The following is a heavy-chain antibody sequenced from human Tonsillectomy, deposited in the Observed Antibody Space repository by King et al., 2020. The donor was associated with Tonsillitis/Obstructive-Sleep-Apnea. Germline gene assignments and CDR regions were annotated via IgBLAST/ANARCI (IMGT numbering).Heavy chain of an antibody. CDR3: AKVQWELLDALDY. Sequence: VQLVESGGGLVQPGGSLRLSCAASGFTFSSYAMSWVRQAPGKGLEWVSAISGSGGSTYYADSVKGRFTISRDNSKNTLYLQMNRLRAEDTAVYYWAKVQWELLDALDYWGQGTLVTVSS. V-gene: IGHV3-23*04. D-gene: IGHD1-26*01. J-gene: IGHJ4*02. CDR1: GFTFSSYA. CDR2: ISGSGGST.